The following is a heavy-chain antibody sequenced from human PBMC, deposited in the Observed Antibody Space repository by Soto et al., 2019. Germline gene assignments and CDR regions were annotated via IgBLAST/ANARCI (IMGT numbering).Heavy chain of an antibody. J-gene: IGHJ3*02. CDR1: GYTFTSYG. D-gene: IGHD3-3*01. V-gene: IGHV1-18*01. CDR3: ARDSSDFWSGYYTGTNDAFDI. CDR2: ISAYNGNT. Sequence: QVPLVQSGAEVKKPGASVKVSCKASGYTFTSYGISWVRQAPGQGLEWMGWISAYNGNTNYAQKLQGRVTMTTDTSTSTAYMELRSLRSDDTAVYYCARDSSDFWSGYYTGTNDAFDIWGQGTMVTVSS.